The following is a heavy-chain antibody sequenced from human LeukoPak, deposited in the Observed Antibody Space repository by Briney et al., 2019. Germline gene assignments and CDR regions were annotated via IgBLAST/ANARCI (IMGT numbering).Heavy chain of an antibody. CDR1: GFTVSSNY. J-gene: IGHJ3*02. V-gene: IGHV3-53*01. CDR2: IYSGGST. D-gene: IGHD6-19*01. Sequence: GGSLRLSCAASGFTVSSNYMSWVRQAPGKGLEWVSVIYSGGSTYYADSVKGRFTISRDNSKNTLYLQMNSLRAEDTAVYYCARLNGEGSSGWLPGPDDAFDIWGQGTMVTVSS. CDR3: ARLNGEGSSGWLPGPDDAFDI.